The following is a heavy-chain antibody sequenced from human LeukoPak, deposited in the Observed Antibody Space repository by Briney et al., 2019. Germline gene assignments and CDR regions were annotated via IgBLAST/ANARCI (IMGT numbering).Heavy chain of an antibody. CDR2: IYYSGST. CDR3: ARAPKAVAGLPTYYFDY. J-gene: IGHJ4*02. V-gene: IGHV4-59*01. Sequence: PSETLSPTCTVSGGSISSYYWSWIRQPPGKGLEWIGYIYYSGSTNYNPSLKSRVTISVDTSKNQFSLKLSSVTAADTAVYYCARAPKAVAGLPTYYFDYWGQGTLVTVSS. CDR1: GGSISSYY. D-gene: IGHD6-19*01.